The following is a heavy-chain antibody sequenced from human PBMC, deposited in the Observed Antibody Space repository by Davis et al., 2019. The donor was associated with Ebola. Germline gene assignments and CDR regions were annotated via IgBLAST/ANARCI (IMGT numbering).Heavy chain of an antibody. V-gene: IGHV1-69*04. J-gene: IGHJ6*02. CDR1: GGTFSTYA. Sequence: SVKVSCKTSGGTFSTYAISWVRQAPGQELEWMGRIIPILGIANYAQKFQGRVTITADKSTSTAYMELSSLRSEDTAVYYCARDSSSGMNRNGGMDVWGQGTTVTVSS. CDR3: ARDSSSGMNRNGGMDV. CDR2: IIPILGIA. D-gene: IGHD6-19*01.